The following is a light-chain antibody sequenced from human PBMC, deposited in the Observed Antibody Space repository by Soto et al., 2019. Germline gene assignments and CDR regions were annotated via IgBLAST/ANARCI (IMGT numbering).Light chain of an antibody. Sequence: DIQMTQSPSTLSGSVGDRVTITCRASQTISSWLAWYQQKKGKAPKLLIYKASTLKSGVPSRFSGSGSGTEFTLTISRLQPDDFETYYCQHYNSYSEAFGQGTKVDIK. V-gene: IGKV1-5*03. CDR2: KAS. J-gene: IGKJ1*01. CDR1: QTISSW. CDR3: QHYNSYSEA.